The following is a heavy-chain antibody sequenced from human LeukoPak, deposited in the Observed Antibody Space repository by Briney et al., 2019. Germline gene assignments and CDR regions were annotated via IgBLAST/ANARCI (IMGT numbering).Heavy chain of an antibody. D-gene: IGHD3-9*01. Sequence: GASVKVSCKASGGTFSSYAISWVRQAHGQGLEWMGRIIPIFGIANYTQKFQGRVTITADKSTSTAYMELSSLRSEDTAVYYCARDPYDILTGYNWFDPWGQGTLVTVSS. J-gene: IGHJ5*02. CDR2: IIPIFGIA. CDR3: ARDPYDILTGYNWFDP. CDR1: GGTFSSYA. V-gene: IGHV1-69*04.